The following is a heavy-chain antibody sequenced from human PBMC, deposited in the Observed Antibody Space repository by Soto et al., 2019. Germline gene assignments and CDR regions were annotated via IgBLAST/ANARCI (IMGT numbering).Heavy chain of an antibody. CDR3: VGGQYYFDY. Sequence: QVQLVESGGGVVQPGRSLRLSCAASGFPFTTYGMHWVREGPGKGLEWVAVISYDGSNKYYADSVKGRFTISRDNSKNTLYLQMNSLRPEDRGLYYCVGGQYYFDYRGQGTLVTVSS. CDR2: ISYDGSNK. J-gene: IGHJ4*02. D-gene: IGHD3-10*01. CDR1: GFPFTTYG. V-gene: IGHV3-30*03.